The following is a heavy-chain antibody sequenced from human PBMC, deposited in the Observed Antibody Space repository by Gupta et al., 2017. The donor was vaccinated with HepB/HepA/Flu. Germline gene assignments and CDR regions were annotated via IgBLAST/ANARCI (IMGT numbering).Heavy chain of an antibody. J-gene: IGHJ4*02. CDR3: ARAWGQLAQFDY. D-gene: IGHD6-6*01. CDR1: GYTFTTYY. Sequence: QVQLMQSGAEVQKPGASVKVSCKASGYTFTTYYLHWVRQAPGQGLEWMGIINPSGGNTNYAQKFQGRITMTTDTSTSTVYMELSRLRSEDTATYYCARAWGQLAQFDYWGQGTLVTVSS. V-gene: IGHV1-46*01. CDR2: INPSGGNT.